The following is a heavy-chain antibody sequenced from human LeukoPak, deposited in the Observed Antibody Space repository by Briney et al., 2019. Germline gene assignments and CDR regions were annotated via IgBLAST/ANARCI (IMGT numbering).Heavy chain of an antibody. CDR1: GYTFTGYY. D-gene: IGHD2-15*01. CDR3: ARGYCSGGSCYYYFDY. CDR2: INPNSGGT. V-gene: IGHV1-2*02. J-gene: IGHJ4*02. Sequence: ASVKVSCKASGYTFTGYYMHWVRQAPGQGLEWMGWINPNSGGTNYAQKFQGRVIMTRDTSISTAYMELSRLGSDDTAVYYCARGYCSGGSCYYYFDYWGRGTLVTVSS.